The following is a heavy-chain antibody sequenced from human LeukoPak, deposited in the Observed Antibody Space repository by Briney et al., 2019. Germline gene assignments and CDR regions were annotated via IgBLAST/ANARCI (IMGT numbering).Heavy chain of an antibody. Sequence: NSSETLSLTCTVSGGSISSYYWSWIRQPAGKGLEWIGRIYTSGSTNYNPSLKSRVTMSVDTSKNQFSLKLSSVTAADTAVYYCARDRGSSWFGRYYNYMDVWGKGTTVTVSS. V-gene: IGHV4-4*07. CDR2: IYTSGST. J-gene: IGHJ6*03. CDR1: GGSISSYY. D-gene: IGHD6-13*01. CDR3: ARDRGSSWFGRYYNYMDV.